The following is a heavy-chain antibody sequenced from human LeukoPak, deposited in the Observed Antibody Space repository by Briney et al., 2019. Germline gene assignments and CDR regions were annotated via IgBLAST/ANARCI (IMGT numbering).Heavy chain of an antibody. CDR1: GFTFTNYN. V-gene: IGHV1-46*01. CDR3: ARSSSGYTGAAFDI. Sequence: ASVKVSCKASGFTFTNYNLHWVRQAPGQRLEWMGIINPSGGSTNYAQNFQGRVTMTRDTSTSTVYMELSSLRSEDTAVYYCARSSSGYTGAAFDIWGQGTMVTVSS. CDR2: INPSGGST. J-gene: IGHJ3*02. D-gene: IGHD3-22*01.